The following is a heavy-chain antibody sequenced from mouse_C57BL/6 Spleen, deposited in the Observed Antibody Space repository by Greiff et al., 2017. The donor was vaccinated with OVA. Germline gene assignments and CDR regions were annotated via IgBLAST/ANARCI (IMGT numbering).Heavy chain of an antibody. V-gene: IGHV1-75*01. CDR3: ARRGVGFYQYFDY. CDR2: IDPGSGST. Sequence: QVQLQQSGPELVKPGASVKISCKASGYTFTDYYINWVKQRPGQGLEWIGWIDPGSGSTYYNEKFKGKATLTVDKSSNTAYMLLSSLTSEDSAVYFCARRGVGFYQYFDYWGQGTALTVSS. D-gene: IGHD2-3*01. CDR1: GYTFTDYY. J-gene: IGHJ2*01.